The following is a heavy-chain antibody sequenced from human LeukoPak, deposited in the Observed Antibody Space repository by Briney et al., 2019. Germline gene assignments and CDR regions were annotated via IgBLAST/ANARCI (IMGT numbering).Heavy chain of an antibody. D-gene: IGHD6-6*01. Sequence: SETLSLTCTVSGGSISSYYWSWIRQPPGKGLEWIGYIYYSGSTNYNPSLKSRVTISVDTSKNQFSLKLSSVTAADTAVYYCARDNRSSYFDYWGQGTLVTVSS. CDR1: GGSISSYY. CDR3: ARDNRSSYFDY. CDR2: IYYSGST. J-gene: IGHJ4*02. V-gene: IGHV4-59*01.